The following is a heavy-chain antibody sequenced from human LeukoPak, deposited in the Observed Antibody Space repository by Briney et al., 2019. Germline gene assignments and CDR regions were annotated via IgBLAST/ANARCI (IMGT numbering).Heavy chain of an antibody. J-gene: IGHJ6*02. V-gene: IGHV3-30-3*01. D-gene: IGHD4-4*01. CDR3: ARYDDYSNTLSMDV. CDR2: ISYDGSNK. Sequence: PGRSLRLSCAASGFTFSSYAMHWVRQAPGKGLEWVAVISYDGSNKYYADSVKGRFTISRDNSKNTLYLQMNSLRAEDTAVCYCARYDDYSNTLSMDVWGQGTTVTVSS. CDR1: GFTFSSYA.